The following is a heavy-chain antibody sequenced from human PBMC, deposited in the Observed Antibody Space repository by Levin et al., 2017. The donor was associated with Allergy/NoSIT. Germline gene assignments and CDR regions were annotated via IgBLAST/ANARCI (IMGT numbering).Heavy chain of an antibody. Sequence: GESLKISCKASGYTFTGYYMHWVRQAPGQGLEWMGWINPNSGGTNYAQKFQGRVTMTRDTSISTAYMELSRLRSDDTAVYYCATDCGGDCYHDYWGQGTLVTVSS. CDR3: ATDCGGDCYHDY. CDR2: INPNSGGT. D-gene: IGHD2-21*02. V-gene: IGHV1-2*02. J-gene: IGHJ4*02. CDR1: GYTFTGYY.